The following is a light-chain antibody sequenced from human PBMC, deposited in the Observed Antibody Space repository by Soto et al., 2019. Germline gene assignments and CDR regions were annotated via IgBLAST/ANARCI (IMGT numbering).Light chain of an antibody. CDR3: QQRSSWLLT. CDR2: DAS. CDR1: QSVRSS. J-gene: IGKJ4*01. Sequence: PGERPTLSCRASQSVRSSLAWYQQKPGQAPRLLIYDASNRATGIPARFSGSGSGTDFTLTISSLEPEDFAVYYCQQRSSWLLTFGGGTKVEIK. V-gene: IGKV3-11*01.